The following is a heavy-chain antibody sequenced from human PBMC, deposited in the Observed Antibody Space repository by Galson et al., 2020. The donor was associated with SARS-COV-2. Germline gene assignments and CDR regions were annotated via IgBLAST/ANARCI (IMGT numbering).Heavy chain of an antibody. J-gene: IGHJ3*02. CDR2: IYDSGSA. V-gene: IGHV4-59*01. Sequence: SETLSLTCTVSGGSISSYSWTWVRQPPGKGLEWIGYIYDSGSASYNPSLKSRVTISVDTSKNQFSLKLSSVTAADTAVYYCARYRRHYYDISALGDGFDIWGQGTMVTVSS. D-gene: IGHD3-22*01. CDR1: GGSISSYS. CDR3: ARYRRHYYDISALGDGFDI.